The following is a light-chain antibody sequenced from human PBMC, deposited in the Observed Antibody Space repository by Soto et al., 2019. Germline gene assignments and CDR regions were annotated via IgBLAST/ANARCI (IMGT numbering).Light chain of an antibody. CDR1: SSDVGGYNF. CDR2: EAS. J-gene: IGLJ1*01. CDR3: CSYARVNKVV. Sequence: QSVLTQPASVSGSPGQSITMSCTGTSSDVGGYNFVSWFQHHPGKAPKRMIYEASKRPSGVSNRFSGSKSGNTASLTISGLQAEDEADYYCCSYARVNKVVFGTGTKVTVL. V-gene: IGLV2-23*01.